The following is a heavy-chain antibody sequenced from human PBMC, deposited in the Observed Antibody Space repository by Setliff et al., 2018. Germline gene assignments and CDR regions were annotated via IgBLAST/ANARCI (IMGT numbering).Heavy chain of an antibody. Sequence: NPSETLSLTCTVSGGSISDYYWSWIRQAPGKGLEWIGYIYYGGSTNYNPSLKSRVTISIDTSKNQFSLKLSSVTAADTAVYHCARGKTFFGAFIRAFDIWGQGRMVTVSS. V-gene: IGHV4-59*01. CDR1: GGSISDYY. CDR3: ARGKTFFGAFIRAFDI. D-gene: IGHD3-3*01. CDR2: IYYGGST. J-gene: IGHJ3*02.